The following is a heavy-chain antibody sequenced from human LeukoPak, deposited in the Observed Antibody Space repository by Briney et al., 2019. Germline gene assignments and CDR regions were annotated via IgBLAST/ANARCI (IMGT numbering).Heavy chain of an antibody. V-gene: IGHV3-33*06. CDR3: AKLFYGDYGDGGDY. CDR1: GFTFSSYG. CDR2: IWYDGSNK. Sequence: GGSLRLSCAASGFTFSSYGMHWVRQAPGKGLEWVAVIWYDGSNKYYADSVKGRFTISRDNSKNTLYLQMNSLRAEDTAVYYCAKLFYGDYGDGGDYWGQGTLVTVSS. D-gene: IGHD4-17*01. J-gene: IGHJ4*02.